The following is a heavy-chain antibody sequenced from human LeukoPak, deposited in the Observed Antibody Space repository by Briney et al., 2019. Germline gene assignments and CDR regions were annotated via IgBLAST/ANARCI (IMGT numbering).Heavy chain of an antibody. V-gene: IGHV3-11*06. J-gene: IGHJ4*02. D-gene: IGHD6-19*01. CDR2: ISSTNIYT. CDR3: TRGGAVAGDY. CDR1: GFTFSDYC. Sequence: GGSLRLSCAASGFTFSDYCMTWMRQAPGKGLKWVSYISSTNIYTNYADSVKGRFTISRDNAKNTLYLQMNSLRAEDTAVYYCTRGGAVAGDYWGQGTLVTVSS.